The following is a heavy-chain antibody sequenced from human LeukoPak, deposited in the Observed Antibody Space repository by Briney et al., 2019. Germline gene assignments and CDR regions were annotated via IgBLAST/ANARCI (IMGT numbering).Heavy chain of an antibody. CDR1: GGSFSGYY. CDR3: ARGPAYYDILNGMDV. J-gene: IGHJ6*04. D-gene: IGHD3-9*01. CDR2: INHSGST. Sequence: SETLSLTCAVYGGSFSGYYWSWIRQPPGKGLEWIGEINHSGSTNYNPSLKSRVTMSVDTSKNQFSLKLSSVTAADTAVYYCARGPAYYDILNGMDVWGKGTTVTVSS. V-gene: IGHV4-34*01.